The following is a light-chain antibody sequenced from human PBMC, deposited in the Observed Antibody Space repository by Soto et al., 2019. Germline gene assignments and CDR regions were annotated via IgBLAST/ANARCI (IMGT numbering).Light chain of an antibody. CDR2: KAS. V-gene: IGKV1-5*03. Sequence: DIQMTQSPSTLSAYVGDRVTITCRASQSISSWLAWYQQKPGKAPKLLIYKASSLESGVPSRFSGSGSGTEFTLTISSLQPDDFATYYCQQYNSYRITFGGGTKVEIK. CDR1: QSISSW. CDR3: QQYNSYRIT. J-gene: IGKJ4*01.